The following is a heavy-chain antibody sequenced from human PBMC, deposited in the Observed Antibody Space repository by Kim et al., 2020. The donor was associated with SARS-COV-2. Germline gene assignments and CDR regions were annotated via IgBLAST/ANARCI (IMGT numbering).Heavy chain of an antibody. D-gene: IGHD4-17*01. CDR3: ARAPPPYDYGDFVGYSFGY. CDR2: INAGNGNT. V-gene: IGHV1-3*01. CDR1: GYTFTNYA. J-gene: IGHJ4*02. Sequence: ASVKVSCKASGYTFTNYAMHWVRQAPGQRLEWMGWINAGNGNTKYSQKFQGRVTITRDTSASTAYMELSSLRSEDTAVYYCARAPPPYDYGDFVGYSFGYWGQGTLVTVSS.